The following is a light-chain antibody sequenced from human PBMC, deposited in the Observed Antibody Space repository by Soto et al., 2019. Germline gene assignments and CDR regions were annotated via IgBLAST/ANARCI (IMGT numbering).Light chain of an antibody. V-gene: IGKV3-20*01. CDR1: QSVSSSY. CDR3: QQFET. Sequence: EIVLTQSPGTLSSSPGERATLSCRASQSVSSSYLAWYQQKPGQAPRLLIYGASSRATGIPDRFSGSGSGTDFTLTISRLEPEDFAVYYCQQFETFGQGTKVDIK. CDR2: GAS. J-gene: IGKJ1*01.